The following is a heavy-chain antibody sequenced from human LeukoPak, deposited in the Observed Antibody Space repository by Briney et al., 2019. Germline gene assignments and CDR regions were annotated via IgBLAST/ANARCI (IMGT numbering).Heavy chain of an antibody. CDR3: ARGRTTYYDFWSGYKYYFDY. CDR1: GYTFTSYD. Sequence: RASVKVSCKASGYTFTSYDINWVRQATGQGLEWMGWMNPNSGNTGYAQKFQGRVTITRNTSISTAYMELSSLRSEDTAVYYCARGRTTYYDFWSGYKYYFDYWGQGTLVTVSS. V-gene: IGHV1-8*03. D-gene: IGHD3-3*01. CDR2: MNPNSGNT. J-gene: IGHJ4*02.